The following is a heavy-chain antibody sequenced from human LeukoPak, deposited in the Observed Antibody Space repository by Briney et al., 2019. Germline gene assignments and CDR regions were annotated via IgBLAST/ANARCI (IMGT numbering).Heavy chain of an antibody. CDR1: GFTFSSYA. V-gene: IGHV3-23*01. J-gene: IGHJ4*02. CDR3: AKCYPSTLAVAGPFDY. D-gene: IGHD6-19*01. Sequence: GGSLRLSCAASGFTFSSYAMSWVRQAPGKGLEWVSAISGSGGSTYYADSVKGRFTISRDNSKNTLYLQMNSLRAEDTAVYYCAKCYPSTLAVAGPFDYWGQGTLVTVSS. CDR2: ISGSGGST.